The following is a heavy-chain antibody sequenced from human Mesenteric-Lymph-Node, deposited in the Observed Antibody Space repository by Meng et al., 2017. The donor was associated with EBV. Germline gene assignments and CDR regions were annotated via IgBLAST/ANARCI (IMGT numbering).Heavy chain of an antibody. CDR2: ISAYNGYT. J-gene: IGHJ4*02. CDR3: VVGDSGYEPDY. D-gene: IGHD5-12*01. Sequence: QVQLVQSGARVKEPGASMKASVKASGYIFSDNGISWVRQAPGQGLEWMGWISAYNGYTDYAQNFYGRVTMTTDTSTNTAYMELRSLRSDDSAVYYCVVGDSGYEPDYWGQGTLVTVSS. CDR1: GYIFSDNG. V-gene: IGHV1-18*01.